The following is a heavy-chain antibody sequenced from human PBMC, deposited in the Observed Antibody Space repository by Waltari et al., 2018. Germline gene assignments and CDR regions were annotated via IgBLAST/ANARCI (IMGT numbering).Heavy chain of an antibody. D-gene: IGHD3-10*01. V-gene: IGHV3-48*03. J-gene: IGHJ6*02. CDR1: GFTLSSYE. Sequence: EVQLVESGGGLVQPGGSLRLSCAASGFTLSSYEMTWVRQAPGKGLEWVSYISSSGSTRYYADSVKGRFTISRDNAKNSLYLQMNSLRAEDTAVYYCARDTKVRGVILYYYYGMDVWGQGTTVTVSS. CDR2: ISSSGSTR. CDR3: ARDTKVRGVILYYYYGMDV.